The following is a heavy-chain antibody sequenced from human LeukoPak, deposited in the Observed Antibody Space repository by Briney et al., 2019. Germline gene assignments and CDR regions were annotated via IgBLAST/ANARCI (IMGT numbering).Heavy chain of an antibody. CDR3: ARGRYYDSSGYQRGDAFDI. V-gene: IGHV4-4*02. J-gene: IGHJ3*02. D-gene: IGHD3-22*01. CDR2: IYHSGST. CDR1: GGSISSSNW. Sequence: SGTLSLTCAVSGGSISSSNWWSWVRQPPGKGLEWIGEIYHSGSTNYNPSLKSRVTISVDTSKNQFSLKLSSVTAADTAVYYCARGRYYDSSGYQRGDAFDIWGQGTMVTVSS.